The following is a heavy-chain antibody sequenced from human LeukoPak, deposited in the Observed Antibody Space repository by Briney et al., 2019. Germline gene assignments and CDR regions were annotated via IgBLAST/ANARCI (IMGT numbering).Heavy chain of an antibody. D-gene: IGHD2-2*01. V-gene: IGHV3-66*01. Sequence: PGGSLRLSCAASGFTVSSNYMSWVRQAPGKGLEWVSVIYRGGSTYYADSVKGRFTISRDNSKNTLSLQMNSLRAEDTAAYYCAKGGYCSSSSCYYGWFEPWGQGTLVTVSS. J-gene: IGHJ5*02. CDR2: IYRGGST. CDR3: AKGGYCSSSSCYYGWFEP. CDR1: GFTVSSNY.